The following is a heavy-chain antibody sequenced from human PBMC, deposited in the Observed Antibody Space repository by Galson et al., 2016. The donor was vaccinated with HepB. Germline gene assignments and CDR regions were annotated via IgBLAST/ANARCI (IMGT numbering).Heavy chain of an antibody. CDR1: GFTFGDYA. J-gene: IGHJ4*02. CDR2: TSGSGGSP. Sequence: SLRLSCAASGFTFGDYAMTWVRQAPGKGLEWVSSTSGSGGSPYYADSVKGRFSISRDNSRNTLYLQMNSLRDEDTALYYCAKDTVYTSGWGAFDSWGQGTLVTVSS. V-gene: IGHV3-23*01. CDR3: AKDTVYTSGWGAFDS. D-gene: IGHD6-19*01.